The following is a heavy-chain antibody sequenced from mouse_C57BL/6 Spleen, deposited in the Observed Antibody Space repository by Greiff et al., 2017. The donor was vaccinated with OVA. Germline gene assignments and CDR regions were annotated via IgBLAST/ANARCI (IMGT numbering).Heavy chain of an antibody. J-gene: IGHJ4*01. V-gene: IGHV1-80*01. Sequence: VQRVESGAELVKPGASVKISCKASGYAFSSYWMNWVKQRPGKGLEWIGQIYPGDGDTNYNGKFKGKATLTADKSSSTAYMQLSSLTSEDSAVYFCARRGLWLREAMDYWGQGTSVTVSS. CDR1: GYAFSSYW. CDR3: ARRGLWLREAMDY. D-gene: IGHD2-2*01. CDR2: IYPGDGDT.